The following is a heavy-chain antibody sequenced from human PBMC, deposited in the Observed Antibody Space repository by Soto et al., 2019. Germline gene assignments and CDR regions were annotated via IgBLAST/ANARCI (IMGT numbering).Heavy chain of an antibody. J-gene: IGHJ4*02. CDR2: IKQDGSEK. D-gene: IGHD6-13*01. CDR3: ASSDSSSWSHFDY. Sequence: SGGSLRLSCAASGFTFSSYWISWVRQAPGKGLEWVANIKQDGSEKYYVDSVKGRFTISRDIAKNSLYLQMSSLRAEDTAVYYCASSDSSSWSHFDYWGQGTLVTVSS. V-gene: IGHV3-7*01. CDR1: GFTFSSYW.